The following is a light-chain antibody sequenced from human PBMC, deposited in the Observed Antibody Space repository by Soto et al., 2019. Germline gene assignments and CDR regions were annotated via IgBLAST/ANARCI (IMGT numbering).Light chain of an antibody. CDR2: EVS. CDR1: SSDVGGYKY. CDR3: SSYAGGSNYV. Sequence: QSALTRSPSASGPPGQSVTIACTGTSSDVGGYKYVSWYQQHPGKAPKLMIYEVSKRPSGVPDRFSGSKSGNTASLTVSGLQADDEAAYYCSSYAGGSNYVFGTGTKVTVL. J-gene: IGLJ1*01. V-gene: IGLV2-8*01.